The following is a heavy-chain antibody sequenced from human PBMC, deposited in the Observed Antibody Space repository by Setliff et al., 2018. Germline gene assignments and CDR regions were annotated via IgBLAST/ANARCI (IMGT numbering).Heavy chain of an antibody. CDR3: AGAGGNSDSFDY. J-gene: IGHJ4*02. D-gene: IGHD2-21*02. Sequence: PGGSLRLSCAASGFTFSGYYRQWVRQAPGKGLEWVGRIRSKDDNYATAYAASVRGRFTISRDDTKNTAYLQMNSLKTEDTAVYYCAGAGGNSDSFDYWGQGTLVTVSS. CDR2: IRSKDDNYAT. V-gene: IGHV3-73*01. CDR1: GFTFSGYY.